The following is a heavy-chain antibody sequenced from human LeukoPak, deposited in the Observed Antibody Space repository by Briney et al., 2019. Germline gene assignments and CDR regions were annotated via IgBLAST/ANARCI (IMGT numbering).Heavy chain of an antibody. Sequence: ASVKVSCKASGYTFTGYYMHWVRQAPGQGLEWMGWINPNSGGTNYAQKFQGWVTMTRDTSISTAYMELSRLRSDDTAVYYCARDGGFWSGYTTCGMDVWGQGTTVTVSS. CDR2: INPNSGGT. CDR3: ARDGGFWSGYTTCGMDV. CDR1: GYTFTGYY. D-gene: IGHD3-3*01. J-gene: IGHJ6*02. V-gene: IGHV1-2*04.